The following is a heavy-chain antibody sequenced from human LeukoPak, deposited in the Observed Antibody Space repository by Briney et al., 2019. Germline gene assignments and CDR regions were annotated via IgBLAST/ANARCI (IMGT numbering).Heavy chain of an antibody. CDR2: INPSGGST. CDR3: ARGSLSGGWHETRMYYFDY. J-gene: IGHJ4*02. V-gene: IGHV1-46*01. Sequence: ASVKVSCKASGYTSTSYYMHWVRQAPGQGLEWMGIINPSGGSTSYAQKFQGRVTMTGDTSTSTVYMELSSLRSEDTAVYYCARGSLSGGWHETRMYYFDYWGQGTLVTVSS. D-gene: IGHD2-15*01. CDR1: GYTSTSYY.